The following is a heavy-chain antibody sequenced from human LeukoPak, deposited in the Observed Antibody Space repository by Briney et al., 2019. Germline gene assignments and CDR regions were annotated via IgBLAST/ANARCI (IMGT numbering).Heavy chain of an antibody. D-gene: IGHD5-24*01. CDR2: IYYSGST. CDR1: GCSISSSSYY. Sequence: SETLSLTCTVSGCSISSSSYYWGWIRQPPGKGLEWIGSIYYSGSTYYNPSLKSRVTISVDTSKNQFSLKLSSVTAADTAVYYCASRRLLKLLEDYFDYWGQGTLVTVSS. V-gene: IGHV4-39*01. CDR3: ASRRLLKLLEDYFDY. J-gene: IGHJ4*02.